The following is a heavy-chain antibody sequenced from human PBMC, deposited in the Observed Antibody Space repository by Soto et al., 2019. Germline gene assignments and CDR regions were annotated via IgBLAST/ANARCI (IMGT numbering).Heavy chain of an antibody. D-gene: IGHD3-10*01. Sequence: EVQLVESGGGLVQPGGSLRLSCAAAGFTFGDYGMNWVRQAPGKGLEWVSYIRGSSSPIYYTDSVRGRFTISRDNAKNSLYLQMDSLRAEDTAVYYCVPDSPATVRGISFDYRGPGTLVPVSS. CDR2: IRGSSSPI. CDR3: VPDSPATVRGISFDY. J-gene: IGHJ4*02. CDR1: GFTFGDYG. V-gene: IGHV3-48*01.